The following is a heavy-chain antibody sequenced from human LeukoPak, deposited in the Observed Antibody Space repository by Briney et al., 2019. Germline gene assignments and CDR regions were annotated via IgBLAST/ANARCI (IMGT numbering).Heavy chain of an antibody. J-gene: IGHJ4*02. CDR2: INPNSGGT. Sequence: ASVKVSFKSSGYTFTGYYIHWVRQAPGQGLEWMGGINPNSGGTNYAQKFQVRVTMTSDTSISTAYMELSRLRSDNTAVYYCARDLYGGTSATFDYWGQGTLVTVSS. D-gene: IGHD4-23*01. V-gene: IGHV1-2*02. CDR3: ARDLYGGTSATFDY. CDR1: GYTFTGYY.